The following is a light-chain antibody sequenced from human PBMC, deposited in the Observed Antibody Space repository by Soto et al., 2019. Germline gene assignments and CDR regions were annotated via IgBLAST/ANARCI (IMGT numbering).Light chain of an antibody. CDR2: DAS. V-gene: IGKV3-11*01. Sequence: IVLTQSPAILALSPGDRATLSCRASQSVSSFLAWYQQKPGQAPRLLIYDASKRATGVPARISGSGSGTDFTLTISSIEPEDFAVYYCQQRWTWLTFGGGTKVDNK. J-gene: IGKJ4*01. CDR3: QQRWTWLT. CDR1: QSVSSF.